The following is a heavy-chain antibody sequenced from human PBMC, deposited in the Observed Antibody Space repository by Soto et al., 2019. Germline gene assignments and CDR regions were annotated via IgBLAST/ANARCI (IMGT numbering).Heavy chain of an antibody. D-gene: IGHD3-3*01. V-gene: IGHV3-30*18. CDR1: GFTLSSNG. Sequence: QVHPVESGGDVVQPGTSLRLSCVVSGFTLSSNGMHWVRQAPDKGLEWVAAISYDGRDQYYADSVKGRFTISRDNSKNTLYLQMDSLRDDDTAVYYCAKGGSWSGHNWGQGTLVTVSS. CDR2: ISYDGRDQ. CDR3: AKGGSWSGHN. J-gene: IGHJ4*02.